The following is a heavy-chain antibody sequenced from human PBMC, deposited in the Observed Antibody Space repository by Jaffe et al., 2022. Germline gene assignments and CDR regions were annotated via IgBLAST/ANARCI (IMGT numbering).Heavy chain of an antibody. J-gene: IGHJ5*02. CDR3: ARHILELPQGVNWFDP. V-gene: IGHV4-39*01. D-gene: IGHD1-7*01. Sequence: QLQLQESGPGLVKPSETLSLTCTVSGGSISSSSYYWGWIRQPPGKGLEWIGSIYYSGSTYYNPSLKSRVTISVDTSKNQFSLKLSSVTAADTAVYYCARHILELPQGVNWFDPWGQGTLVTVSS. CDR2: IYYSGST. CDR1: GGSISSSSYY.